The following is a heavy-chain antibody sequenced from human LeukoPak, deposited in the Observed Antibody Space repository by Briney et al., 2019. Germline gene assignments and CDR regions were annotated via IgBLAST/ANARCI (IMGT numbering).Heavy chain of an antibody. D-gene: IGHD1-26*01. CDR3: AREVASGSYSF. CDR2: IIPIFGTA. Sequence: ASVKVTCKASGGTFSSYAISWVRQAPGQGLEWMGGIIPIFGTANYAQKFQGRVTITADESTSTAYMELSSLRSEDTAVYYCAREVASGSYSFGGQGTLVTVSS. V-gene: IGHV1-69*13. CDR1: GGTFSSYA. J-gene: IGHJ4*02.